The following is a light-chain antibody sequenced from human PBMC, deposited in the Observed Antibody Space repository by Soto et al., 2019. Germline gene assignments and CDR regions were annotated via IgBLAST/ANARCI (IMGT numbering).Light chain of an antibody. CDR2: AAS. CDR1: QGINDY. CDR3: QQSYNFPRT. Sequence: DIQMNQSPSSLSASVGDRFTITCRTSQGINDYLNWYQMKPGEAPTLLIYAASALQSGIPSRFSGIASGTEFTLTITSLQPEEFATYYCQQSYNFPRTFGQGTKVEVK. J-gene: IGKJ1*01. V-gene: IGKV1-39*01.